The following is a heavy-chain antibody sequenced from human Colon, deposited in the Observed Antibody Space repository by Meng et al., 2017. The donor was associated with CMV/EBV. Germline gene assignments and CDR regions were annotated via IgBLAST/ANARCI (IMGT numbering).Heavy chain of an antibody. CDR3: AKDSREYESSFDF. Sequence: GEALKISCAASGFTFSNYAMDWIRQAPGKGLELVSVIYGSGRSVHYADSVRGRFTISRDNSKNTKFLQMNSPRVEDTAVYYCAKDSREYESSFDFWGQGTLVTVSS. CDR2: IYGSGRSV. CDR1: GFTFSNYA. V-gene: IGHV3-23*03. D-gene: IGHD2/OR15-2a*01. J-gene: IGHJ4*02.